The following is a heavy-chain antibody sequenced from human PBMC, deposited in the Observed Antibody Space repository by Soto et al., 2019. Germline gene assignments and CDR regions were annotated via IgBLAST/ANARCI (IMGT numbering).Heavy chain of an antibody. J-gene: IGHJ6*02. CDR1: GFTFSSTW. CDR3: ATDGSYAQHV. CDR2: IYSDGSIT. D-gene: IGHD2-2*01. Sequence: TGGSLRLSCTASGFTFSSTWMHWVRQAPGRGLVWVSHIYSDGSITAYADSVKGRFTISRDNARNMMYLQMNSLRVEDTAVYYCATDGSYAQHVWGQGTTVTVSS. V-gene: IGHV3-74*01.